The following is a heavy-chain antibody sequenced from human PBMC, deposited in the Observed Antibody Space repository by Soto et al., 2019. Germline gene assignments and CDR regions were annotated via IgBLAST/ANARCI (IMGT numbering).Heavy chain of an antibody. CDR3: ARGTTYYYDSSGYLGP. CDR1: GFTFSSYW. CDR2: INSDGGST. D-gene: IGHD3-22*01. Sequence: VGSLRLSCAASGFTFSSYWMHWVRQAPGKGLVWVSRINSDGGSTSYADSVKGRFTISRDNAKNTLYLQMNSLRAEDTAVYYCARGTTYYYDSSGYLGPWGQGTLVTVSS. V-gene: IGHV3-74*01. J-gene: IGHJ5*02.